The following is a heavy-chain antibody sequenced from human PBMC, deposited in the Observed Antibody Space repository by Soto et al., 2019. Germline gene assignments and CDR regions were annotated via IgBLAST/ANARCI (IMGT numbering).Heavy chain of an antibody. D-gene: IGHD3-22*01. CDR1: GFTFSSND. Sequence: VQLVESGGGLIQPGGSLRLSCAASGFTFSSNDMNWVRQAPGKGLEWVSLIYSGGSTYYADSVKCRITISRDKTKNTLNLQMSRLRAEDTAVYDCATRPLLRVAGWGQGTMVTVSS. CDR3: ATRPLLRVAG. J-gene: IGHJ3*01. CDR2: IYSGGST. V-gene: IGHV3-53*01.